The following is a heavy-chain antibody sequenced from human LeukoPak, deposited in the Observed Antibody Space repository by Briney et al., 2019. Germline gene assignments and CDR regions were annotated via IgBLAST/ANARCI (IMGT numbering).Heavy chain of an antibody. J-gene: IGHJ4*02. V-gene: IGHV4-59*11. CDR3: ARAAIRSSTAARPAFFFDY. D-gene: IGHD6-6*01. Sequence: SETLSLTCTVSGGSISSHYWSWIRQPPGKGLEWIGSMFNSGSTNYNPSLKSRVTILVDTSKNQFSLNLDSVTAADTAVYYCARAAIRSSTAARPAFFFDYWGQGTLVTVSS. CDR1: GGSISSHY. CDR2: MFNSGST.